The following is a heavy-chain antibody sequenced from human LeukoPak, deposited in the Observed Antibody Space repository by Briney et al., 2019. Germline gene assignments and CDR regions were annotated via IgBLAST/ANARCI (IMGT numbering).Heavy chain of an antibody. V-gene: IGHV4-30-2*01. CDR3: AREKDGRSSAPFDY. Sequence: SETLSLTCTVSGGSISSGGYYWSWIRQPPGKGLEWIGYIYHSGSTYYNPSLKSRVTISVDRSKNQFSLKLSSVTAADTAVYYCAREKDGRSSAPFDYWGQGTLVTVSS. CDR1: GGSISSGGYY. J-gene: IGHJ4*02. CDR2: IYHSGST. D-gene: IGHD6-6*01.